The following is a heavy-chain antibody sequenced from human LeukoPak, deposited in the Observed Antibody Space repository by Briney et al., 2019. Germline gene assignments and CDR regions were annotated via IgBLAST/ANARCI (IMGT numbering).Heavy chain of an antibody. CDR2: IYWDDDK. V-gene: IGHV2-5*02. CDR1: GFSLSTSGVG. D-gene: IGHD6-13*01. CDR3: ADLIAAADAEYFQH. J-gene: IGHJ1*01. Sequence: SGPTLVNPTQTLTLTCTFSGFSLSTSGVGVGWIRQPPGKALEWLALIYWDDDKRYSPSLKSRLTITKDTSKNQVVLTMTNMDPVDTATYYCADLIAAADAEYFQHWGQGTLVTVSS.